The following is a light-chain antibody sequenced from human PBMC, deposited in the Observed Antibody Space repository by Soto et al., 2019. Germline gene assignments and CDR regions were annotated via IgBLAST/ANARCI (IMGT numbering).Light chain of an antibody. J-gene: IGKJ4*01. V-gene: IGKV3-11*01. CDR3: QQRINWPLT. CDR2: DVS. CDR1: QSVSSF. Sequence: EIVLTQSPATLSLSPGERATLSCKASQSVSSFLAWYQQKPGQAPRLLIYDVSSRATGSPTRFSGSGSGTDFTLTISNLEPEDFVVYYCQQRINWPLTFGGGTKVEIK.